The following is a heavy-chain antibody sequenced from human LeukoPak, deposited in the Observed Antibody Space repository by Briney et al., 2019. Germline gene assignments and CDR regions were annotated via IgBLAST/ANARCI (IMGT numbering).Heavy chain of an antibody. J-gene: IGHJ4*02. D-gene: IGHD5-18*01. CDR3: ARGKKLGVYSYGLSYFDY. CDR1: GGSFSGYY. Sequence: SETLSLTCAVYGGSFSGYYWGWIRQPPGKGLEWIGSIYYSGSTYYNPSLKSRVTISVDTSKNQFSLKLSSVTAADTAVYYCARGKKLGVYSYGLSYFDYWGQGTLVTVSS. CDR2: IYYSGST. V-gene: IGHV4-34*01.